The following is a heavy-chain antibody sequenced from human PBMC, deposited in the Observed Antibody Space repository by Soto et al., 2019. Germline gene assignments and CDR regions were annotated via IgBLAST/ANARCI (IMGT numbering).Heavy chain of an antibody. CDR3: AKELDSSGWVGDYFDY. J-gene: IGHJ4*02. V-gene: IGHV3-23*01. CDR1: GFTFSSYA. CDR2: ISGSGGST. D-gene: IGHD6-19*01. Sequence: EVQLLESGGGLVQPGGSLRLSCAASGFTFSSYAMSWVRQAPGKGLEWVSAISGSGGSTYYADSVKGRFTISRDNSKNTLYLQMNSLRAEDTAVYYCAKELDSSGWVGDYFDYWGQGTLVTVSS.